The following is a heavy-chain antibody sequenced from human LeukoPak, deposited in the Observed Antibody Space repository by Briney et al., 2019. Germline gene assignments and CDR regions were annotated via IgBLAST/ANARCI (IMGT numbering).Heavy chain of an antibody. V-gene: IGHV3-30*02. Sequence: AESLVLSCAASGFTFSSYCMHWFRRAPGKGLEWMAFIRYDGNTKYYADSVRGRFTISRDNFKNTLYLQMNSLRSEDTAVYYCAKDSDLWSGPNFDYWGQGTLVTASS. CDR2: IRYDGNTK. CDR1: GFTFSSYC. D-gene: IGHD3-3*01. CDR3: AKDSDLWSGPNFDY. J-gene: IGHJ4*02.